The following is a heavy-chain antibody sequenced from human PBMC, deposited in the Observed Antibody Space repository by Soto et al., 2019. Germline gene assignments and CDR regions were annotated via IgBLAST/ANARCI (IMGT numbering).Heavy chain of an antibody. CDR1: GYTFTSYA. J-gene: IGHJ4*02. CDR2: INAGNGNT. Sequence: QVQLVQSGAEVKKPGASVKVSCKASGYTFTSYAMHWVRQAPGQRLEWMGWINAGNGNTKYSQKFQGRVTITRDTSASTAYMELSSLRSEDTAVYNCARGGILLLWFGELDYWGQGTLVTVSS. CDR3: ARGGILLLWFGELDY. V-gene: IGHV1-3*01. D-gene: IGHD3-10*01.